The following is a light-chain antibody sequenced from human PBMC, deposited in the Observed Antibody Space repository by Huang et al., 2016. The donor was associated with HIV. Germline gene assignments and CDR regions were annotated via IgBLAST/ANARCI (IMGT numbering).Light chain of an antibody. CDR2: AAS. J-gene: IGKJ1*01. CDR1: PSISSY. CDR3: QQSYSTPWT. Sequence: DIQMTQSPSSLSASVGDRVTITCRASPSISSYLNGYQQKQGKAPQLMIYAASSLQSGVPSRFSGSGSGTDFTLTISSLQPEDFATYYCQQSYSTPWTFGQGTKVEIK. V-gene: IGKV1-39*01.